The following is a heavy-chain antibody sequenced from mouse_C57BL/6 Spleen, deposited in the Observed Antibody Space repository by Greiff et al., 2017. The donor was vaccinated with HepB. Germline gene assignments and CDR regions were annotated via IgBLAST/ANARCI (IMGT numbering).Heavy chain of an antibody. D-gene: IGHD2-5*01. CDR3: ARGYSNSGYFDY. Sequence: QVQLQQPGAELVRPGSSVKLSCKASGYTFTSYWMDWVKQRPGQGLEWIGKIYPSDSETHYNQKFKDKATFTVDKSSSTAYMQLSSLTSEDSAVYYCARGYSNSGYFDYWGQGTTLTVSS. CDR1: GYTFTSYW. V-gene: IGHV1-61*01. J-gene: IGHJ2*01. CDR2: IYPSDSET.